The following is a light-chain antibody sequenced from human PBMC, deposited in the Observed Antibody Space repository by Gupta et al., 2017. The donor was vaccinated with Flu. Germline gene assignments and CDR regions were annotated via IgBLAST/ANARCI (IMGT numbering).Light chain of an antibody. Sequence: DIQMTQSPSSLSASVGDRVTITCWTSQSIASDLNWYQQKPGKAPKLLIYGASRVESGVPSRFSGRGSGTXFTLTIXRRQPEDVATYYCQHRHSTPMTFGXGTKVDI. J-gene: IGKJ1*01. V-gene: IGKV1-39*01. CDR2: GAS. CDR1: QSIASD. CDR3: QHRHSTPMT.